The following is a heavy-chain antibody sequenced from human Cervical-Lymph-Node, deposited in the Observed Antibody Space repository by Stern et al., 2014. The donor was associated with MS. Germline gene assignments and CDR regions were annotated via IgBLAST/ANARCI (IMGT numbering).Heavy chain of an antibody. V-gene: IGHV3-33*01. CDR2: IGSDGSNE. Sequence: VQLVESGGGVVQPGRSLRLSCKASGFTFSNYGMHWVRQAPGKGLEWVAIIGSDGSNEYYADSVTGRFTISRDNSKNTLYLEMNSLRAEDTAVYYCATRTDYALGYWGQGTLVTVSS. CDR1: GFTFSNYG. CDR3: ATRTDYALGY. J-gene: IGHJ4*02. D-gene: IGHD4-17*01.